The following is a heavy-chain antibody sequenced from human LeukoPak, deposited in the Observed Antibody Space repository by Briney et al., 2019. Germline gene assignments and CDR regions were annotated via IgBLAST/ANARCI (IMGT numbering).Heavy chain of an antibody. CDR2: INHSGST. D-gene: IGHD6-6*01. CDR1: GGSFSGYY. J-gene: IGHJ4*02. CDR3: ARAIYIAARPAAPLFDY. Sequence: SETLSLTCAVYGGSFSGYYWSWIRQPPGKGLEWIGEINHSGSTNYNPSPKSRVTISVDTSKNQFSLKLSSVTAADTAVYYCARAIYIAARPAAPLFDYWGQGTLVTVSS. V-gene: IGHV4-34*01.